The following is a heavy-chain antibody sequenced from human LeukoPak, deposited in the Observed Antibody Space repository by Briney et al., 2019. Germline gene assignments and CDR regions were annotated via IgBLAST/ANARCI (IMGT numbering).Heavy chain of an antibody. CDR2: ISGSGGST. Sequence: GGSLRLSCAASGFTFSSYAMSWVRQAPGKGLEWVSAISGSGGSTYYADSVKGRFTNSRDNSKNTLYLQMNSLRAEDTAVYYCAKDRGWYPWYFDYWGQGTLVTVSS. J-gene: IGHJ4*02. D-gene: IGHD6-19*01. CDR3: AKDRGWYPWYFDY. CDR1: GFTFSSYA. V-gene: IGHV3-23*01.